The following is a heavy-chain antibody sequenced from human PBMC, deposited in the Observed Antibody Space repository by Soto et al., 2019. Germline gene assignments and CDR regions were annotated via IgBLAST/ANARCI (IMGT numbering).Heavy chain of an antibody. V-gene: IGHV2-5*02. D-gene: IGHD2-21*02. CDR2: IYWDDDK. CDR3: IQSRCGGDCLQSYASHYYYGMDV. CDR1: GFSLSTSGVG. Sequence: QITLKESGPTLVKPTQTLTLTCTFSGFSLSTSGVGVGWIRQPPGKALDWLALIYWDDDKRYSPSLRSRITINKDTSKNQVVLTMTNLDPVDTATYYCIQSRCGGDCLQSYASHYYYGMDVWGQGTTVTVSS. J-gene: IGHJ6*02.